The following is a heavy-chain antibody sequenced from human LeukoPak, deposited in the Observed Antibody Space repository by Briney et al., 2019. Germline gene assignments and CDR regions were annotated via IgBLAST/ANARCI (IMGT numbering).Heavy chain of an antibody. J-gene: IGHJ6*02. CDR1: GFTFSDYN. D-gene: IGHD3-9*01. CDR3: ARSIGLTGGGVDV. V-gene: IGHV3-11*01. Sequence: PWGSLRLSCAASGFTFSDYNMNWVRQAPGKGLEWVSYITNGGSTIHHADSVKGRFTISRDNAKKTLYLQMNSLRAEGTAVYYCARSIGLTGGGVDVWGQGTTVTVSS. CDR2: ITNGGSTI.